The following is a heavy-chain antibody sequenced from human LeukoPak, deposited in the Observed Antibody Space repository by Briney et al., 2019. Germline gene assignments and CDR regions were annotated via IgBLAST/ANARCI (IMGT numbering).Heavy chain of an antibody. V-gene: IGHV4-38-2*01. CDR3: ARGSAGVLGRLFDY. Sequence: SETLSLTCAVSGYSISSGYHWAWIRQPPGKGLEWIGSIHRSGSTYYNPSLKSRVTISLDTSKNQFSLRLSSVTAADTAVYYCARGSAGVLGRLFDYWGQGTLVTVSS. CDR1: GYSISSGYH. D-gene: IGHD6-19*01. CDR2: IHRSGST. J-gene: IGHJ4*02.